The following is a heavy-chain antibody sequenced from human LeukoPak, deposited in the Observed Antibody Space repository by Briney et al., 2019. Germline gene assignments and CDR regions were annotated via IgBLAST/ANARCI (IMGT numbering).Heavy chain of an antibody. CDR2: ISPGGEIT. D-gene: IGHD5-24*01. CDR1: GFTFSSYS. Sequence: GGSLRLSCAASGFTFSSYSMNWVRQAPGKGLEWVSGISPGGEITYYADSVKGRFTISRDNSKNTVSLQMHSLRAEDTATYYCAKDNGWLHYCHWGQGTLVTVSS. V-gene: IGHV3-23*01. J-gene: IGHJ4*02. CDR3: AKDNGWLHYCH.